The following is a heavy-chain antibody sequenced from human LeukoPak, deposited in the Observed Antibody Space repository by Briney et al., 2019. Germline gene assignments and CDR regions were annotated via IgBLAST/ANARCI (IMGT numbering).Heavy chain of an antibody. J-gene: IGHJ5*02. Sequence: SETLSLTCTVSGGSISSGGYYWSWIRQHPGKGLEWIGYIYYSGSTYYNPSLKSRVTISVDTSKNQFSLKLSSVTAADTAVYYCAREDIDSNYAGWFDPWGQGTLVTVSS. D-gene: IGHD4-11*01. CDR3: AREDIDSNYAGWFDP. CDR1: GGSISSGGYY. V-gene: IGHV4-31*03. CDR2: IYYSGST.